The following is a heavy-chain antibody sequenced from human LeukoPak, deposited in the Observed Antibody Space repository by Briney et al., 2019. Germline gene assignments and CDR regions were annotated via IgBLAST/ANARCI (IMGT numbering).Heavy chain of an antibody. CDR1: GFTFSSYS. V-gene: IGHV3-21*01. CDR2: ISSSSSYI. CDR3: ARVIAAATIDY. Sequence: PGGSLRLSCAATGFTFSSYSMNWVRQAPGKGLEWVSSISSSSSYIYYADSVKGRFTVSRDNAKNSLYLQMNSLRAEDTAVYYCARVIAAATIDYWGQGTLVTVSS. J-gene: IGHJ4*02. D-gene: IGHD6-13*01.